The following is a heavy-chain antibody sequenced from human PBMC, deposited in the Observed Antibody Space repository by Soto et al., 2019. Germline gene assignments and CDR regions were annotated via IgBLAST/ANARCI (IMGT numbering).Heavy chain of an antibody. CDR3: ARRAEGRNRRGPYYYYYYGMDV. J-gene: IGHJ6*02. V-gene: IGHV4-39*01. CDR2: IYYSGST. D-gene: IGHD6-25*01. CDR1: GGSISSSSYY. Sequence: NPSETLSLTCTVSGGSISSSSYYWGWIRQPPGKGLEWIGSIYYSGSTYYNPSLKSRVTISVDTSKNQFSLKLSSVTAADTAVYYCARRAEGRNRRGPYYYYYYGMDVWGQGTTVTVSS.